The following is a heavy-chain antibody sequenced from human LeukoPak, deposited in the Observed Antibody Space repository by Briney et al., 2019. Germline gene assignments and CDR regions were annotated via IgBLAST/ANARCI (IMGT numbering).Heavy chain of an antibody. CDR1: GYTFTSYG. CDR3: AREDGVVATGYFDY. V-gene: IGHV1-18*01. J-gene: IGHJ4*02. D-gene: IGHD2-15*01. CDR2: ISAYNGNT. Sequence: GASVKVSCKASGYTFTSYGISWVRRAPGQGLEWMGWISAYNGNTNYAQKLQGRVTMTTDTSTSTAYMELRSLRSDDTAVYYCAREDGVVATGYFDYWGQGTLVTVSS.